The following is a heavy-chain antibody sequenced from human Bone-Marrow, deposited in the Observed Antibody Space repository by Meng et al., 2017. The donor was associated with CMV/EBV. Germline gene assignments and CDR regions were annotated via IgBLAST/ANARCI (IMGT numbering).Heavy chain of an antibody. CDR3: AAAGYTSGYAFDI. V-gene: IGHV1-58*01. CDR2: IVVGSANP. Sequence: SVKVSCKASGFTFTRSAVQWVRQARGQRLEWMGWIVVGSANPRYAQKFQERVTFTRDMSTTTACMELSSLRSEDTAVYYCAAAGYTSGYAFDIWGQGTRVTVSS. CDR1: GFTFTRSA. J-gene: IGHJ3*02. D-gene: IGHD3-22*01.